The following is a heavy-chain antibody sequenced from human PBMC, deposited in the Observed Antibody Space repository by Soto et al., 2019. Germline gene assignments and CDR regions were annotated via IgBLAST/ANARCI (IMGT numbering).Heavy chain of an antibody. Sequence: SETLSLTCTVSGGSISSYYWSWIRQPPGKGLEWIGYIYYSGSTTYNPSLKSRVTISVDTSKNQFSLNLSSVTAADTAVYYCARGSYNWNYGRDFDYWGQGTLVTVSS. V-gene: IGHV4-59*01. J-gene: IGHJ4*02. CDR2: IYYSGST. D-gene: IGHD1-7*01. CDR3: ARGSYNWNYGRDFDY. CDR1: GGSISSYY.